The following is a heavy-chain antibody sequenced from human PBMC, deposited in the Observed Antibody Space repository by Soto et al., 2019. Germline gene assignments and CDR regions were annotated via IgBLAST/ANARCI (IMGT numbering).Heavy chain of an antibody. CDR1: GFTFSSYS. D-gene: IGHD6-13*01. V-gene: IGHV3-21*01. J-gene: IGHJ1*01. CDR2: ISGTSTNI. Sequence: EVQLVESGGGLVKPWGSLRLSCAASGFTFSSYSMNWVRQAPGKGLEWVASISGTSTNIHYADSVKGRFIISRDNAKNSVFLQMNSMRAEDTAVYYCARYPLDLWQQDQYFQHWGEGPLVCVSS. CDR3: ARYPLDLWQQDQYFQH.